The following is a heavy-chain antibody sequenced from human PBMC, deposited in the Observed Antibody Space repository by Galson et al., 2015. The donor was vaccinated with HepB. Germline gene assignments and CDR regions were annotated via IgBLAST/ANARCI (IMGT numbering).Heavy chain of an antibody. CDR1: GFTFSNAW. V-gene: IGHV3-15*07. CDR2: IKSITDDGMT. Sequence: SLRLSCAASGFTFSNAWMNWVRQAPGKGLEWVGRIKSITDDGMTDDAAPVKGRFTISRDDTKNTLYMQMNSLKTEDSAVYYCTSHYYGMDVCGQGTTVTVSS. CDR3: TSHYYGMDV. J-gene: IGHJ6*02.